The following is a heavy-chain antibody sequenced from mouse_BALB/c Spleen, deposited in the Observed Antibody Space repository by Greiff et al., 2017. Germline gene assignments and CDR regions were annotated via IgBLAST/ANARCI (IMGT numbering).Heavy chain of an antibody. J-gene: IGHJ1*01. CDR3: TRGYDYDV. Sequence: QVQLKESGAELVKPGASVKLSCKASGYTFTSYYMYWVKQRPGQGLEWIGEINPSNGGTNFNEKFKSKATLTVDKSSSTAYMQLSSLTSEDSAVYYCTRGYDYDVWGAGTTVTVSS. CDR1: GYTFTSYY. CDR2: INPSNGGT. D-gene: IGHD2-4*01. V-gene: IGHV1S81*02.